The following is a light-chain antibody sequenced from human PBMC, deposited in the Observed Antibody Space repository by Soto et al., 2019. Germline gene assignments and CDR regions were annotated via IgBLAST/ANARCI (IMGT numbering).Light chain of an antibody. Sequence: DIRMTQSPSSLSASVGDRVNITCRASKSISIYFNWYQHKPGTAPNLLIYGAYRLQSGVPSRFTGSGSRTDFTLTISNLQPEDSATYFCQQSNSSPYTFGQGTRLEIK. CDR1: KSISIY. J-gene: IGKJ2*01. V-gene: IGKV1-39*01. CDR3: QQSNSSPYT. CDR2: GAY.